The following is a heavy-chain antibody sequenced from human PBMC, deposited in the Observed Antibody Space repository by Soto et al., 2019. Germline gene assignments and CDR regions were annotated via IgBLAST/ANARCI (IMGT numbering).Heavy chain of an antibody. J-gene: IGHJ4*02. CDR2: ITSSSTTR. Sequence: PGGSLRLSCAASGFSFSDYSMNWVRQAPGKGLEWVSYITSSSTTRYYVDSVKGRFTISRYNAKNSLYLQMNSLRDEDTAVYYCGKERRGSGWSVCNFWGQGTLVTVSS. CDR1: GFSFSDYS. CDR3: GKERRGSGWSVCNF. D-gene: IGHD6-19*01. V-gene: IGHV3-48*02.